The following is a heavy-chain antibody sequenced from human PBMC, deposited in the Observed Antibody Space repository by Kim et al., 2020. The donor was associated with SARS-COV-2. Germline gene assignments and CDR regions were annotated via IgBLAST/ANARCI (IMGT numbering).Heavy chain of an antibody. D-gene: IGHD6-19*01. Sequence: GESLKISCKGSGYSFTSYWIGWVRQMPGKGLEWMGIIYPGDSDTRYSPSFQGQVTISADKSISTAYLQWSSLKASDTAMYHCARRDSSGWRSYYYYYGMDVWGQGTTVTVSS. CDR1: GYSFTSYW. CDR2: IYPGDSDT. V-gene: IGHV5-51*01. J-gene: IGHJ6*02. CDR3: ARRDSSGWRSYYYYYGMDV.